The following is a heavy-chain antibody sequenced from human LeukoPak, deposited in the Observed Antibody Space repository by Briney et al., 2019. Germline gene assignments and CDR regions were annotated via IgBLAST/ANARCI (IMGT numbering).Heavy chain of an antibody. Sequence: GGSLRLSCEASGFTFSRFAMSWVRRAPGKGLEWVSSISGSDRTTYYADSVKGRFTISRDNSKNVLYLQMNSLRADDTARYYCAKDGNYLDSSGYLIPFDYWGLGTLVTVSS. CDR1: GFTFSRFA. CDR2: ISGSDRTT. J-gene: IGHJ4*02. V-gene: IGHV3-23*01. D-gene: IGHD3-22*01. CDR3: AKDGNYLDSSGYLIPFDY.